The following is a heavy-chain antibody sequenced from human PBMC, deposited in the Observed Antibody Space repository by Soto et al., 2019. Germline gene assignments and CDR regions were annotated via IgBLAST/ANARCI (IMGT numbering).Heavy chain of an antibody. V-gene: IGHV2-5*02. Sequence: QITLKESGPTLVKPTQTLTLTCTFSGFSLSTSGVGVGWIRQPPGKALEWLALIYWDDDKRYSPSLKSRLTLTKDTSKNQVVLTMTNMDPVDTATYYCAHGSPRGYKTNWFDPWGQGTLVTVSS. D-gene: IGHD3-3*01. CDR1: GFSLSTSGVG. CDR3: AHGSPRGYKTNWFDP. CDR2: IYWDDDK. J-gene: IGHJ5*02.